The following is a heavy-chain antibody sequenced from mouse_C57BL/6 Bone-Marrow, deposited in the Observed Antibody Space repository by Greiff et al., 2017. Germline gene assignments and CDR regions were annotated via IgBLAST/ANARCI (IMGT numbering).Heavy chain of an antibody. CDR3: ARGNYGSSYGDY. CDR2: IDPSDSYT. CDR1: GYTFTSYW. V-gene: IGHV1-69*01. Sequence: QVQLQQPGAELVMPGASVKLSCKASGYTFTSYWMHWVKQRPGQGLEWIGEIDPSDSYTNYNQKFKGKSTLTVDKSSSTAYMQLSSLTSEDSAVYDCARGNYGSSYGDYWGQGTTLTVSS. D-gene: IGHD1-1*01. J-gene: IGHJ2*01.